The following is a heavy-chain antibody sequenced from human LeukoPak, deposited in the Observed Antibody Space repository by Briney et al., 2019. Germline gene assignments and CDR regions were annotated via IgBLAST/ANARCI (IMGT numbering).Heavy chain of an antibody. V-gene: IGHV3-74*01. D-gene: IGHD3-22*01. J-gene: IGHJ4*02. CDR2: INSDGSSP. Sequence: GGSLRLSCAASGFTFSSYWMHWVRQAPGKGLVWVSRINSDGSSPSYADSVKGRFTISRDNAKNTLYLQMNSLRDEDTAVYYCARARSMIVVGRAFYYWGQGTLVTVSS. CDR3: ARARSMIVVGRAFYY. CDR1: GFTFSSYW.